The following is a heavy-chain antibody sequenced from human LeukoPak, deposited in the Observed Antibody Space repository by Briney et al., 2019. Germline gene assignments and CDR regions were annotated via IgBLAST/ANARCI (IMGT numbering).Heavy chain of an antibody. V-gene: IGHV3-11*06. D-gene: IGHD6-19*01. CDR3: VRDQKPGWYPDY. CDR2: ISGSSTFT. CDR1: GFTFSDYY. Sequence: PGGSLRLSCAASGFTFSDYYMNWMRQAPGKGLEWVSSISGSSTFTNYADSVKGRFTISRDNAKNSLYLQMNSLRAEDTAVYYCVRDQKPGWYPDYWGQGTLVTVSS. J-gene: IGHJ4*02.